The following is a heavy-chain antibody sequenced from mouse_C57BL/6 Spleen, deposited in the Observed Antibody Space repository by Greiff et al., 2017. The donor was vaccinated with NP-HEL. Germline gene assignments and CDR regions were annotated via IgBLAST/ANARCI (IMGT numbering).Heavy chain of an antibody. CDR2: IDPSDSAT. Sequence: VQLQQPGAELVRPGSSVKLSCKASGYTFTSYWMHWVKQRPIQGLEWIGNIDPSDSATHYNQKFKDKATLTVDKSSSTAYMQLSSLTSEDSAVYYCARSRDSSGYPYYFDYWGQGTTLTVSS. CDR3: ARSRDSSGYPYYFDY. V-gene: IGHV1-52*01. D-gene: IGHD3-2*02. CDR1: GYTFTSYW. J-gene: IGHJ2*01.